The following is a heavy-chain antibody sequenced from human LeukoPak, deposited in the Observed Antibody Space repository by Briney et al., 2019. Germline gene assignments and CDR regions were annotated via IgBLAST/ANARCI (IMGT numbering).Heavy chain of an antibody. V-gene: IGHV4-59*01. J-gene: IGHJ3*02. CDR1: GVSISSYY. D-gene: IGHD3-10*01. CDR3: ARVAGDAFDI. CDR2: IYYSGST. Sequence: SETLSLTCTVSGVSISSYYWSWIRQPPGKGLEWIGYIYYSGSTNYNPSLKSRVTISVDTSKNQFSLKLSSVTAADTAVYYCARVAGDAFDIWGQGTMVTVSS.